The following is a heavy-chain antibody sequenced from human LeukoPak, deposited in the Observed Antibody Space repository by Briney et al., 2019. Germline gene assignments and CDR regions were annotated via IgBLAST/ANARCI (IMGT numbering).Heavy chain of an antibody. J-gene: IGHJ4*02. CDR2: IYIDGST. CDR1: GFTVRDNY. D-gene: IGHD5-18*01. V-gene: IGHV3-66*01. Sequence: GGSLRLSCAISGFTVRDNYMTWAAKAQGKGLKPSPVIYIDGSTYYADSVKGRSTISRDNSKNILYFQMNTLRAEDTAVYHCATGGGRGYSYGALDYWGQGTPVTVSS. CDR3: ATGGGRGYSYGALDY.